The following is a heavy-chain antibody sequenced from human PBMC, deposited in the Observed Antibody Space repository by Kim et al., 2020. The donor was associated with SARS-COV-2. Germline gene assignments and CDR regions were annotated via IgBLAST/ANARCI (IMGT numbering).Heavy chain of an antibody. Sequence: PNSVGKTYAKKFQGRVTMTRDTSISTVYMELNRLQSDDTAVYYCAREWDVWGQGTTVTVSS. J-gene: IGHJ6*02. CDR2: PNSVGK. V-gene: IGHV1-2*02. CDR3: AREWDV.